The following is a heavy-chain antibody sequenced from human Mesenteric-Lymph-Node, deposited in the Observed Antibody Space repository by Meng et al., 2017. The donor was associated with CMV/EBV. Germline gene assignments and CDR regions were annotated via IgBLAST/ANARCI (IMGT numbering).Heavy chain of an antibody. J-gene: IGHJ5*02. CDR3: ARDLGPIVVVPA. D-gene: IGHD2-2*01. V-gene: IGHV1-2*02. CDR2: INPNSGGT. CDR1: GYTFTGYY. Sequence: ASVKVSCKASGYTFTGYYMHWVRQAPGQGLEWMGWINPNSGGTNYAQKFQGRVTMTRDTSISTAYMELSRLRSDDTAVYYCARDLGPIVVVPAWGQGTLVTVPQ.